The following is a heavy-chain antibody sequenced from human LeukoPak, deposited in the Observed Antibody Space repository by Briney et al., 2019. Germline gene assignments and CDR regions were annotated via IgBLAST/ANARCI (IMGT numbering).Heavy chain of an antibody. D-gene: IGHD3-22*01. Sequence: GSSVKVSCKASGGTFSSYAISWLRQAPGQGLERMGGIIPIFGTANYAQKFQGRVTITADESTSTAYMELSSLRSEDTAVYYCARSRSRYYYDSSGYYHERGTLYNWFDPWGQGTLVTVSS. CDR2: IIPIFGTA. CDR1: GGTFSSYA. J-gene: IGHJ5*02. CDR3: ARSRSRYYYDSSGYYHERGTLYNWFDP. V-gene: IGHV1-69*01.